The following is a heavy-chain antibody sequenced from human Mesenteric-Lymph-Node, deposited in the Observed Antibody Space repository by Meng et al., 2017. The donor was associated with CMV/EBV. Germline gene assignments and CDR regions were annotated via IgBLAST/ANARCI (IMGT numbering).Heavy chain of an antibody. Sequence: GESLKISCAASGFTFSSYSMNWVRQAPGKGLEWVSYISGSGSTIYYADSVKGRFTISRDNAESSLYLQMTSLRAEDTAVYYCVKTPAQRGVSYFDHWGQGTLVTVSS. CDR2: ISGSGSTI. CDR1: GFTFSSYS. V-gene: IGHV3-48*04. J-gene: IGHJ4*02. CDR3: VKTPAQRGVSYFDH. D-gene: IGHD2-2*01.